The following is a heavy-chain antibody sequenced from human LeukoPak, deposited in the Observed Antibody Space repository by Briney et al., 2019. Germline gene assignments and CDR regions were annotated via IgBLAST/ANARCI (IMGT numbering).Heavy chain of an antibody. D-gene: IGHD5-18*01. CDR3: AMLVDTAMVTIGY. J-gene: IGHJ4*02. V-gene: IGHV1-69*04. CDR2: IIPILGIA. Sequence: SVKVSCKASGGTFSSYAISWVRQAPGQGLEWMGRIIPILGIANYAQKFQGRVTITADKSTSTAYMELSSLRSEDTAVYYCAMLVDTAMVTIGYWGQGTLVTVSS. CDR1: GGTFSSYA.